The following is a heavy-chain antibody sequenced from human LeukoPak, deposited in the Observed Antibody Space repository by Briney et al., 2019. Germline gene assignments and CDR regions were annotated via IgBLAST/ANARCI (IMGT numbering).Heavy chain of an antibody. CDR3: TRENFDY. CDR2: VRSKANSYAT. Sequence: GGSLRLSCAASGFSFSGSAMHWVRQASGKGLEWVGRVRSKANSYATAYVASVKGRFTISRDDSKNTAYLQMNSLKTEDTAVYYCTRENFDYWGQGTLVTVSS. J-gene: IGHJ4*02. CDR1: GFSFSGSA. V-gene: IGHV3-73*01.